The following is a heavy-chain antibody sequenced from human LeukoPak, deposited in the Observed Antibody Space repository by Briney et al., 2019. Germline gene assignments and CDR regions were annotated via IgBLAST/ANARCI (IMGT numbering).Heavy chain of an antibody. D-gene: IGHD5-18*01. CDR1: GGSIRSYY. V-gene: IGHV4-4*07. CDR2: IYTSGST. CDR3: GRTYSHHLDY. Sequence: PSETLSLTCTVSGGSIRSYYWSWIRQPAGKGLEWVGRIYTSGSTNYNPSLKSRVTMSVDTSKNQFSLKLSSVTAADTAVYYCGRTYSHHLDYWGQGTLVTVSS. J-gene: IGHJ4*02.